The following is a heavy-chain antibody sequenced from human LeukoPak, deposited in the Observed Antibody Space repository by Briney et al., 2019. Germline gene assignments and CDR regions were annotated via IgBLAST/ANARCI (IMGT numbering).Heavy chain of an antibody. V-gene: IGHV3-48*01. CDR3: VRGRQGRDDYFDY. CDR2: IKANGDGT. Sequence: GGSLRLSCAASGFSFRSYSINWVRQSPGKGLEWISYIKANGDGTYYADSVRGRFTISRDARNSAYLEMNSLRVEDTAMYYCVRGRQGRDDYFDYWGQGTPVTVSS. CDR1: GFSFRSYS. J-gene: IGHJ4*02.